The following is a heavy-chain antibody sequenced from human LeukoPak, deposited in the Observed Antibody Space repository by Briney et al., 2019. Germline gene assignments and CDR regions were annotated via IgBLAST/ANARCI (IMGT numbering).Heavy chain of an antibody. V-gene: IGHV1-8*01. CDR1: GYTFTSYD. Sequence: GASVKVSCKASGYTFTSYDINWVRQATGQGLEWMGWMNPNSGNTGYAQKFQGRVTMTRNTSISTAYMELSSLRAEDTAVYYCARVIVATIGYYYGMDVWGQGTTVTVSS. J-gene: IGHJ6*02. CDR3: ARVIVATIGYYYGMDV. CDR2: MNPNSGNT. D-gene: IGHD5-12*01.